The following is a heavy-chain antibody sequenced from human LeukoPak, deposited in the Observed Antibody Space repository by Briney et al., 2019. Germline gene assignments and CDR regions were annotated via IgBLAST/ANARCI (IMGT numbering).Heavy chain of an antibody. CDR2: IDASDSYT. Sequence: GESLRISCKGSGYSFTSYWISWVRQMPGKGLEWMGRIDASDSYTNYSPSFQGHVTISADKSISTAYLQWSSLKAPDTAMYYCARHHYDSSGYYRGIDYWGQGTLVTVSS. J-gene: IGHJ4*02. CDR3: ARHHYDSSGYYRGIDY. D-gene: IGHD3-22*01. CDR1: GYSFTSYW. V-gene: IGHV5-10-1*01.